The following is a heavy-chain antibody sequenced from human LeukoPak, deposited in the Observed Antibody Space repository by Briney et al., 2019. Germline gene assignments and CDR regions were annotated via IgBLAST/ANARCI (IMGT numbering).Heavy chain of an antibody. CDR2: ISGSGGST. CDR1: GFTFSSYA. J-gene: IGHJ6*02. CDR3: ASVVSSSSFYYYYGMDV. D-gene: IGHD6-6*01. Sequence: SGGSLRLSCAASGFTFSSYAMSWVRQAPGKGLEWVSAISGSGGSTYYADSVKGRFTISRDNSKNTLYLQMNSLRAEDTAVYYCASVVSSSSFYYYYGMDVWGQGTTVTVSS. V-gene: IGHV3-23*01.